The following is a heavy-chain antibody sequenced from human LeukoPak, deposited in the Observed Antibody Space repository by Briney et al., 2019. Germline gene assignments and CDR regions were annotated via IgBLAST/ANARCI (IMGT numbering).Heavy chain of an antibody. CDR2: IYYRGST. Sequence: PSETLSLTCNVSGGSISSYYWGWIRQPPGRGLEWSGYIYYRGSTDYNPSLKSRVTISLGTSKNQFSLKLSSVTAADTAVYYCARDTIGIGLRLGEYTDYWGQGILVTVSS. J-gene: IGHJ4*02. D-gene: IGHD3-16*01. V-gene: IGHV4-59*12. CDR3: ARDTIGIGLRLGEYTDY. CDR1: GGSISSYY.